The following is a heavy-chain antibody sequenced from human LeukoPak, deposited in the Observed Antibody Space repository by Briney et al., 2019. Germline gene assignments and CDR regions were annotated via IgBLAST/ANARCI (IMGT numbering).Heavy chain of an antibody. CDR2: INEDGSTT. J-gene: IGHJ4*02. CDR3: VRDLGGRSGH. D-gene: IGHD1-26*01. V-gene: IGHV3-74*01. Sequence: GGSLRLSCAASGFTFSSNWMHWVRQAPGKGLVWVSRINEDGSTTNYADSVKGRSTIFRDNAKNTLYLQMNSLRAEATAVYYCVRDLGGRSGHWGQGTLVTVSS. CDR1: GFTFSSNW.